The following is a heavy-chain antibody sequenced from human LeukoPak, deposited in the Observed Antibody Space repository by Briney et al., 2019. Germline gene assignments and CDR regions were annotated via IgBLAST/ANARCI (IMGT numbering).Heavy chain of an antibody. CDR3: AKDSEAYSSGWLTGHFDY. Sequence: GGSLRLSCAASGFTFSSYWMSWVRQAPGKGLEWVANIKQDGSEKYYVDSVKGRFTISRDNSKNTLYLQMNSLRAEDTAVYYCAKDSEAYSSGWLTGHFDYWGQGTLVTVSS. D-gene: IGHD6-19*01. CDR1: GFTFSSYW. J-gene: IGHJ4*02. V-gene: IGHV3-7*01. CDR2: IKQDGSEK.